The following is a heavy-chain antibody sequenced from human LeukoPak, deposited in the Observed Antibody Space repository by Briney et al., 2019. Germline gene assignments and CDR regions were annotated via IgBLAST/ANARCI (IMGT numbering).Heavy chain of an antibody. J-gene: IGHJ6*02. D-gene: IGHD2-15*01. V-gene: IGHV1-18*01. CDR2: ISPFNGNT. Sequence: ASVKVSFKASGYTFTSYGISWVRQAPGQGLEWMGWISPFNGNTNYAQKLQGRVTMPTDTSTSTVYMELRSLRSDDTAVYYCARDLDIVVVAAALRHYGLDVWGQGTTVTVSS. CDR1: GYTFTSYG. CDR3: ARDLDIVVVAAALRHYGLDV.